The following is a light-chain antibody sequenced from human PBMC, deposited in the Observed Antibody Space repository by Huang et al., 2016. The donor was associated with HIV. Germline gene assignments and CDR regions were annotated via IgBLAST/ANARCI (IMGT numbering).Light chain of an antibody. V-gene: IGKV1-NL1*01. J-gene: IGKJ1*01. Sequence: DIQMTQSPSSLSAFVGDCVTITCRASQGISNSLAWYQQRPGKAPKLLLFSASRLESGVPPRFSGSVSGTDFTLTISSLQPDDFATYYCQQYQRTPPTFGPGTRVEV. CDR1: QGISNS. CDR2: SAS. CDR3: QQYQRTPPT.